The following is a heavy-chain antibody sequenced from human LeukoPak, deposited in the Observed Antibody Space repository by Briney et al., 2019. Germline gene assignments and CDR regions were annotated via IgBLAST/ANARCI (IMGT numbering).Heavy chain of an antibody. J-gene: IGHJ6*02. D-gene: IGHD2/OR15-2a*01. V-gene: IGHV3-23*01. CDR1: EFTFSSYA. Sequence: GGSLRLSCAASEFTFSSYAMQWVRQAPGKGLEWVSGISASGGSTWYADSVKGRFTISRDHSKNTLYLQMNSLRAEDTAVYYCAKYVSAEGPPYALDVWGQGTTVTVSS. CDR2: ISASGGST. CDR3: AKYVSAEGPPYALDV.